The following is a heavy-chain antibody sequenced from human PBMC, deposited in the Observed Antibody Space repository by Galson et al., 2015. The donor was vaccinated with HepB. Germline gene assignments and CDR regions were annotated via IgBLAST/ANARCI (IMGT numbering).Heavy chain of an antibody. Sequence: SLRLSCAASGFTFSSYAMSWVRQAPGKGLEWVSAISGSGGSTYYADSVKGRFTISRDNSKNTLYLQMNSLRAEDTAVYYCARTNPPLEWSNNWFDPWGQGTLVTVSS. CDR2: ISGSGGST. J-gene: IGHJ5*02. CDR1: GFTFSSYA. CDR3: ARTNPPLEWSNNWFDP. V-gene: IGHV3-23*01. D-gene: IGHD3-3*01.